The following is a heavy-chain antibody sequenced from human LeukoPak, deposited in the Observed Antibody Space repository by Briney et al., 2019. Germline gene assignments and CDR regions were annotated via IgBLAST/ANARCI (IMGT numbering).Heavy chain of an antibody. J-gene: IGHJ4*02. CDR2: INHSGST. V-gene: IGHV4-34*01. CDR3: ARASVAGNRGFDY. Sequence: SETLSLTCAVYGGSFSDYRWSWIRQSPGKGLEWIGEINHSGSTNYNPSLKSRVTISVDTSKNQFSLNLRFVTAADTAVYYCARASVAGNRGFDYWGQGTLVTVSS. CDR1: GGSFSDYR. D-gene: IGHD6-19*01.